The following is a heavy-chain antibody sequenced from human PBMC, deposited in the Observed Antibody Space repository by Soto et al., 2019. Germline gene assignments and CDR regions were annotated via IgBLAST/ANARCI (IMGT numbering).Heavy chain of an antibody. CDR2: ISSNGGST. CDR1: GFTFSSYA. CDR3: AASDEPYAFDS. Sequence: GRSLRLSCSASGFTFSSYAMHWVRQAPGKGLEYVSCISSNGGSTYYADSVKGRFTISRDNSKNTLYLQMSSLRAEDTAVYYCAASDEPYAFDSWCQVTMVTXS. J-gene: IGHJ3*02. V-gene: IGHV3-64D*06.